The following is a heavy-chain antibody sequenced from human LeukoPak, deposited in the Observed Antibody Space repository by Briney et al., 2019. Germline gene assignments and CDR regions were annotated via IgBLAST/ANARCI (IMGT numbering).Heavy chain of an antibody. Sequence: PGGSLRLSCAASGFTFSDYYMSWIRQAPGKGLEWVSYISSSSSYTNYADSVKGRFTISRDNAKNSLYLQMNSLRAEDTAVYYCARVGYYYDILTGYYPGWYFDLWGRGTLVTVSS. V-gene: IGHV3-11*05. J-gene: IGHJ2*01. CDR2: ISSSSSYT. D-gene: IGHD3-9*01. CDR1: GFTFSDYY. CDR3: ARVGYYYDILTGYYPGWYFDL.